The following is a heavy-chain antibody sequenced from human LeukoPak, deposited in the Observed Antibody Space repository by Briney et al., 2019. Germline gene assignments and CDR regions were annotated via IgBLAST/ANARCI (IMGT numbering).Heavy chain of an antibody. D-gene: IGHD6-19*01. V-gene: IGHV3-48*02. J-gene: IGHJ6*02. CDR2: ISTSSTTI. Sequence: PGGSLRLSCAASGFTFNNYNMNWVRQAPGKGLEWVSYISTSSTTISYADSVKGRFTISRDNAKNSLYLQMNSLRDEDTAVYYCARDGGPIAVAGPPYGMDVWGQGTTVTVSS. CDR1: GFTFNNYN. CDR3: ARDGGPIAVAGPPYGMDV.